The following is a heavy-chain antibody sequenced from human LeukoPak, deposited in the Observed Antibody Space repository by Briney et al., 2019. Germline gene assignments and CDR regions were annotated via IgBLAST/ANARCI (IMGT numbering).Heavy chain of an antibody. D-gene: IGHD3-22*01. Sequence: ASVKVSCKVSGYTLTELSMHWVRQAPGKALEWMGGFDPEDGETIYAQKFQGRVTMTEDTSTDTAYMELSSLRSEDTAVYYCGTMRGNPGAFDIWGQGTMVTVSS. V-gene: IGHV1-24*01. CDR3: GTMRGNPGAFDI. CDR2: FDPEDGET. CDR1: GYTLTELS. J-gene: IGHJ3*02.